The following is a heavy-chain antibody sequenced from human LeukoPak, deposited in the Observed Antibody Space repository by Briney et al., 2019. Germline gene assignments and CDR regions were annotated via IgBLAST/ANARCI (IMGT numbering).Heavy chain of an antibody. Sequence: PGRSLRLSCAASGFSFSGYGMHWVRQAPGKGLDWVAVIWYDGSNTYYADSVKGRFTISRDNSKNTLYLQMISLRTEDTAVYYCAKDRSGVRPDWFDPWGQGTLVTVSS. J-gene: IGHJ5*02. V-gene: IGHV3-33*06. CDR3: AKDRSGVRPDWFDP. CDR2: IWYDGSNT. CDR1: GFSFSGYG. D-gene: IGHD2-8*02.